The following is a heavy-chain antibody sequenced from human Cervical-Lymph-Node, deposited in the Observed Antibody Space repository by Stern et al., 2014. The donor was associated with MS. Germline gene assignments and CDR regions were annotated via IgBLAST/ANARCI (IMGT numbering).Heavy chain of an antibody. CDR1: GFTVSRDY. V-gene: IGHV3-53*01. J-gene: IGHJ4*02. D-gene: IGHD1-1*01. CDR3: ARDTSSPERSDW. Sequence: EVQLVESGGGVIQPGGSLRLSCTASGFTVSRDYMTWVRQAPGKGLEWVSLIANVGSAFCTGSVKGRFTISRDDSKNAVYLHMTSRRAEDTAMYYCARDTSSPERSDWWGQGTLVTVSS. CDR2: IANVGSA.